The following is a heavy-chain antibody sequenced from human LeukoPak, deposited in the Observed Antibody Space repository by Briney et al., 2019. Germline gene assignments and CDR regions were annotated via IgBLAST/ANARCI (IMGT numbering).Heavy chain of an antibody. CDR2: VSGAAGST. V-gene: IGHV3-23*01. CDR1: GFTFSSYW. Sequence: PGGSLRLSCAASGFTFSSYWMSWVRQAPGKGLEWVSTVSGAAGSTYYADSVKGRFALSRDNSKNMLYLQMNSLRAEDSAVYYCAKDYYYDSTGYNYVGYFHHWGQGTLVTVSS. CDR3: AKDYYYDSTGYNYVGYFHH. D-gene: IGHD3-22*01. J-gene: IGHJ1*01.